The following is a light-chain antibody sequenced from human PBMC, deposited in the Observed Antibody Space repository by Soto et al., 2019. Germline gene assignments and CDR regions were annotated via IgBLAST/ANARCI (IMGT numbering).Light chain of an antibody. Sequence: DIQMTQSPSTLSASVGDRVTITCRASQGVSTWLARYQQRPSQAPKLLVYEASKLQSGVPSRFSGSGSGTEFTLTISSLQPDDSATYYCQQYNSYWTFGQGTKV. V-gene: IGKV1-5*03. CDR3: QQYNSYWT. J-gene: IGKJ1*01. CDR2: EAS. CDR1: QGVSTW.